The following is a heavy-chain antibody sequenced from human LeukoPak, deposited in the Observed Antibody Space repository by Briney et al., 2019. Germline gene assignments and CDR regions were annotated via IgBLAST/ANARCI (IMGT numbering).Heavy chain of an antibody. CDR3: ARHVGHYYDSSGYYSFDY. CDR2: IYYSGST. J-gene: IGHJ4*02. Sequence: PSETLSLTCTVSGGSISSYYWSWIRQPPGKGLEWIGYIYYSGSTNYNPSLKSRVTISVDTSKNQFSLKLSSVTAADTAVYYCARHVGHYYDSSGYYSFDYWGQGTLVTVSS. D-gene: IGHD3-22*01. V-gene: IGHV4-59*08. CDR1: GGSISSYY.